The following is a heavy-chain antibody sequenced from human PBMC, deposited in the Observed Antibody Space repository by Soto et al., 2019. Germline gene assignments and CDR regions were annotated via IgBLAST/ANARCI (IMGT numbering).Heavy chain of an antibody. CDR2: VSTHYGNT. Sequence: QVQVVQSGAEVKKPGASVKVSCKPSGYNFTSYSISWVRQAPGQGLEWMGWVSTHYGNTKYAQKFQGRVTMTADTATNTAYMELRSLRSDDTAMYYYARGVGVPVMDYWGQGTLLTVSS. CDR3: ARGVGVPVMDY. D-gene: IGHD2-15*01. J-gene: IGHJ4*02. CDR1: GYNFTSYS. V-gene: IGHV1-18*04.